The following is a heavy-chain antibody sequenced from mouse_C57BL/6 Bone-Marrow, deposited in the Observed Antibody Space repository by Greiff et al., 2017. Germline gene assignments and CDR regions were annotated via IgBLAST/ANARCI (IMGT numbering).Heavy chain of an antibody. D-gene: IGHD2-4*01. CDR1: GYTFTNYW. V-gene: IGHV1-64*01. J-gene: IGHJ4*01. CDR3: ARAYDYDDYTMDY. CDR2: MHPNGGSP. Sequence: QVQLQQPGAELVKPGASVKLSCKASGYTFTNYWMHWVKQRPGQGLEWIGMMHPNGGSPDYNEKFKSEATLSVAKSSRTAYMELSSLTSADSAVYYCARAYDYDDYTMDYWGQGTSVTVSS.